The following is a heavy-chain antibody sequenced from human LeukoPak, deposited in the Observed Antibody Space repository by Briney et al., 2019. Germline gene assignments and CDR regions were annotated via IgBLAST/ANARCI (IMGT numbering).Heavy chain of an antibody. V-gene: IGHV3-21*01. CDR2: ISSSSTYI. D-gene: IGHD3-10*01. CDR3: ARPLYGSGPFDF. CDR1: GFTLSSYS. Sequence: PGGSLRLSCTASGFTLSSYSMNWVRQAPGKGLEWVSSISSSSTYIYYADSVKGRFTISRDNAKNSLYLQMNSLRAEDTAVYYCARPLYGSGPFDFWGQGTLVTVSS. J-gene: IGHJ4*02.